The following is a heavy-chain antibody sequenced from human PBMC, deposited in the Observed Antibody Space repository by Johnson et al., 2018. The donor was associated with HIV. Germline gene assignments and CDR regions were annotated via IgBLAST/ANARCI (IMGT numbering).Heavy chain of an antibody. J-gene: IGHJ3*02. D-gene: IGHD1-26*01. Sequence: VQLVESGGDLVEPGESLRLSCVASGFTFSNAWMHWVRQAPGKGLEWVGRIKSKTDGGTIDYAAPVKGRFTISRDDSKNILYLQMNSLKTEDTALYYCNTDRVDGGGSYYNAFDIWGQGTMVTVSS. CDR1: GFTFSNAW. V-gene: IGHV3-15*01. CDR3: NTDRVDGGGSYYNAFDI. CDR2: IKSKTDGGTI.